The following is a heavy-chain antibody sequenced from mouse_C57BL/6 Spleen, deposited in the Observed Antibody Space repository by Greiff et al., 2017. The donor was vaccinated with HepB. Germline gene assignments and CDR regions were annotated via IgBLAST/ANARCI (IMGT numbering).Heavy chain of an antibody. Sequence: VQLQQPGAELVRPGSSVKLSCKASGYTFTSYWMDWVKQRPGQGLEWIGNIYPSDSETHYNQKFKDKATLTVDKSSSTAYMQLSSLTSEDSAVYYCARNGANSFDYWGQGTTLTVSS. CDR1: GYTFTSYW. D-gene: IGHD3-1*01. CDR3: ARNGANSFDY. V-gene: IGHV1-61*01. CDR2: IYPSDSET. J-gene: IGHJ2*01.